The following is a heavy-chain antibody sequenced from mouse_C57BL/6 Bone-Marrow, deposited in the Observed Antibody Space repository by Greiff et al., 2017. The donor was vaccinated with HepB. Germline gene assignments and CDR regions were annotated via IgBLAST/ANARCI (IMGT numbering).Heavy chain of an antibody. CDR2: INPNNGGT. V-gene: IGHV1-26*01. CDR1: GYTFTDYY. J-gene: IGHJ3*01. CDR3: AITPANPFAY. D-gene: IGHD4-1*01. Sequence: VQLQQSGPELVKPGASVKISCKASGYTFTDYYMNWVKQSHGKSLEWIGDINPNNGGTSYNQKFKGKATLTVDKSSSTAYMELRSLTSEDSAVYYCAITPANPFAYWGQGTLVTVSA.